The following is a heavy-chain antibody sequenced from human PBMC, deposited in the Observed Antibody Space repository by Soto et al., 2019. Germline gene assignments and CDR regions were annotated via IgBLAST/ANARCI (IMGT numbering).Heavy chain of an antibody. CDR2: ISGGSDFI. J-gene: IGHJ4*02. CDR3: ARDLLSGANYYAY. Sequence: GGSLRLSCEASGFAFSNFAMNWVRQAPGKGLEWVSSISGGSDFIYYTDSVKGRFTISRDNAKNTLYLQMTGLGGDDTAVYYCARDLLSGANYYAYWGQGTRVTVSS. V-gene: IGHV3-21*01. CDR1: GFAFSNFA. D-gene: IGHD6-19*01.